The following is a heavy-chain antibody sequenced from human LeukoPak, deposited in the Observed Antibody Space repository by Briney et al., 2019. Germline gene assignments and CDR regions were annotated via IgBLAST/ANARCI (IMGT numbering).Heavy chain of an antibody. CDR1: GGSISSSSYY. Sequence: PSETLSLTCTVSGGSISSSSYYWSWIRQPPGKGLEWIGEINHSGSTNYNPSLKSRVTISVDTSKNQFSLKLSSVTAADTAVYYCARGGGLFNYYYYMDVWGKGTTVTVSS. D-gene: IGHD2-15*01. J-gene: IGHJ6*03. CDR3: ARGGGLFNYYYYMDV. CDR2: INHSGST. V-gene: IGHV4-39*07.